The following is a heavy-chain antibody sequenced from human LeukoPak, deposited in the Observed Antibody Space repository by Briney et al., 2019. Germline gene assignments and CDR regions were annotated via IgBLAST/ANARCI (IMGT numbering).Heavy chain of an antibody. Sequence: SETLSLTCAVSGVSFNNYYWSWVRQTPGKGLEWIGEINHSGYTNDSPSPKSRVTLSIDTSRKQFSLNLRSVTVADTGIYYCTRMTTGHDYWGQGTLVTVSS. CDR3: TRMTTGHDY. D-gene: IGHD4-17*01. CDR1: GVSFNNYY. J-gene: IGHJ4*02. V-gene: IGHV4-34*01. CDR2: INHSGYT.